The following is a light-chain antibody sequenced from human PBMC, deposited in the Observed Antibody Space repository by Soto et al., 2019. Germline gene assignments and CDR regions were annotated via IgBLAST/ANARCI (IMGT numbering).Light chain of an antibody. J-gene: IGLJ2*01. CDR2: SNN. CDR3: AVWDDSLNAVV. Sequence: QSALTQAPSASGTPGQRVTISCSGSSSNIGSNTVHWYQQLPGTAPKLLIYSNNQRPSGVPDRLSGSKSDTSASLAISGLQSEDEADYYCAVWDDSLNAVVFGGGTKVTVL. V-gene: IGLV1-44*01. CDR1: SSNIGSNT.